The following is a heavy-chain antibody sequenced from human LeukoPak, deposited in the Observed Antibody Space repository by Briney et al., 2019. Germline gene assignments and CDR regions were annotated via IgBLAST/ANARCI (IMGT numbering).Heavy chain of an antibody. J-gene: IGHJ4*02. CDR1: GFTFSSYN. CDR3: ARVVLAAAGNFDY. CDR2: ISSSSSTI. Sequence: GGSLRLSCAASGFTFSSYNMNWVRQAPGKGLEWVSYISSSSSTIYYADSAKGRFTISRDNAKNSLYLQMNSLRAEDTAVYYCARVVLAAAGNFDYWGQGTLVTVSS. V-gene: IGHV3-48*04. D-gene: IGHD6-13*01.